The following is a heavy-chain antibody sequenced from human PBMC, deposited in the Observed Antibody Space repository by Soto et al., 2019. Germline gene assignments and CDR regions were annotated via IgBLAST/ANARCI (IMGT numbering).Heavy chain of an antibody. Sequence: SETLSLTCTVSGGSISSSSYYWGWIRQPPGKGLEWIGSIYYSGSTYYNPSLKSRVTISVDTSKNQFSLKLSSVTAADTAAYYCARQLVVATIYYYGMDVWGQGTTVTAP. CDR2: IYYSGST. CDR1: GGSISSSSYY. CDR3: ARQLVVATIYYYGMDV. J-gene: IGHJ6*02. V-gene: IGHV4-39*01. D-gene: IGHD5-12*01.